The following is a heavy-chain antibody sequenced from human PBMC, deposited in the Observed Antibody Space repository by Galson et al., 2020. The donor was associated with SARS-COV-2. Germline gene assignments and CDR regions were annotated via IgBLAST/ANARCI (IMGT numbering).Heavy chain of an antibody. D-gene: IGHD7-27*01. J-gene: IGHJ5*02. Sequence: ASVKVSCKASGDTFTGYYMHWVRQAPGQGLESMGWINPNSGGTNYAQKFLGRVTMTRDTSISTAYMELSGLRSDDTAIYYCARGPNWVNWFDPWGQGTLVTVSS. V-gene: IGHV1-2*02. CDR1: GDTFTGYY. CDR2: INPNSGGT. CDR3: ARGPNWVNWFDP.